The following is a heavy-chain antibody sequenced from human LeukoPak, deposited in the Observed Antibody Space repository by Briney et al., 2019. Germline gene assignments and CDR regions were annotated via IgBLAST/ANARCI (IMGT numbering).Heavy chain of an antibody. Sequence: GGSLRLSCAASGFTFSSYAMSWVRQAPGEGLEWVSGFSGRGGTTYYADSVRGRFTISRDNSKNTLYLQMNSLRAEDTAVYYCASDYYDSSGYYFQHWGQGTLVTVSS. CDR3: ASDYYDSSGYYFQH. D-gene: IGHD3-22*01. CDR1: GFTFSSYA. V-gene: IGHV3-23*01. J-gene: IGHJ1*01. CDR2: FSGRGGTT.